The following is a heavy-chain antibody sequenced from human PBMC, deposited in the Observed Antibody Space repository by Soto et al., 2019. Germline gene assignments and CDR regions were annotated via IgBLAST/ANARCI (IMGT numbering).Heavy chain of an antibody. CDR3: ARTGSYYDILTGPFDI. J-gene: IGHJ3*02. Sequence: GASVKVSCKASGYTFTSYGISWVRQAPGQGLEWMGWISAYNGNTNYAQKLQGRVTMTTDTSTSTAYMELRSLRSDDTAVYYCARTGSYYDILTGPFDIWGQGTMVTVSS. D-gene: IGHD3-9*01. CDR1: GYTFTSYG. V-gene: IGHV1-18*01. CDR2: ISAYNGNT.